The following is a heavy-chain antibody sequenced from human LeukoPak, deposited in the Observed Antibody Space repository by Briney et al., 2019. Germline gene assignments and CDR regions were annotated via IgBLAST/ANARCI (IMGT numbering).Heavy chain of an antibody. J-gene: IGHJ4*02. CDR2: IYDDGRT. CDR3: ARGIQHFQPFDY. CDR1: GGSIIGFY. Sequence: KPSDTLSLTCSVSGGSIIGFYWDWIRQPPGKGSEWIGFIYDDGRTNYNPSLKSRVAISLDTSRNQFSLKLRSVTAADTAVYYCARGIQHFQPFDYWGQGTLVTVSS. D-gene: IGHD1-1*01. V-gene: IGHV4-59*07.